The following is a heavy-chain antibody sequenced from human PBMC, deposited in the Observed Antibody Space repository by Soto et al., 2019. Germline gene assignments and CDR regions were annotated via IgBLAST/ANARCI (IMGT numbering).Heavy chain of an antibody. V-gene: IGHV1-8*01. CDR3: ARGRGDSSGWYYYYYMDV. J-gene: IGHJ6*03. CDR1: GYTFTSYD. D-gene: IGHD6-19*01. Sequence: ASVKVSCKASGYTFTSYDINWVRQATGQGLEWMGWMNPNSGNTGYAQKFQGRVTMTRNTSISTAYMELSSLRSGDTAVYYCARGRGDSSGWYYYYYMDVWGKGTTVTVSS. CDR2: MNPNSGNT.